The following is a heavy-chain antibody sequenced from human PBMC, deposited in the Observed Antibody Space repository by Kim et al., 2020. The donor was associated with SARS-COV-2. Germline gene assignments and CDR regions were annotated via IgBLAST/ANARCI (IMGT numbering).Heavy chain of an antibody. V-gene: IGHV3-7*03. CDR2: K. D-gene: IGHD3-16*01. Sequence: KNYVDSVKGRSTISGDNAKNLLFLQMNSLEVEDTAVYYCGRSRDSAYDHWGQGTLVTVSS. CDR3: GRSRDSAYDH. J-gene: IGHJ5*02.